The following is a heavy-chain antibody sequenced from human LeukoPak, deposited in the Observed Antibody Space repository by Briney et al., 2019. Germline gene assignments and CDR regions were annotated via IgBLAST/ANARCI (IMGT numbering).Heavy chain of an antibody. D-gene: IGHD1-26*01. CDR1: GGSISSNY. V-gene: IGHV4-59*01. CDR2: IYYSGST. J-gene: IGHJ4*02. Sequence: SETLSLTCTVSGGSISSNYWSWIRQPPGKGLEWIGYIYYSGSTNYNPSLKSRVTISVDTSKNQFSLKLSSVTAADTAVYYCARDGNRIDYWGQGTLVIVSS. CDR3: ARDGNRIDY.